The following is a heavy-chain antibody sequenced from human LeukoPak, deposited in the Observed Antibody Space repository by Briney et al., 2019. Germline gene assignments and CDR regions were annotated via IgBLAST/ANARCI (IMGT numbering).Heavy chain of an antibody. J-gene: IGHJ5*02. D-gene: IGHD2-15*01. Sequence: GGSLRLSCTASGFTFDDYAMSWFRQAPGKGLEWVGFIRSKAYGGTTEYAASVKGRFTISRDDPKSIAYLQMNSLKTEDTAVYYCTRGGPIVVVVAATEFDPWGQGTLVTVSS. CDR1: GFTFDDYA. CDR3: TRGGPIVVVVAATEFDP. CDR2: IRSKAYGGTT. V-gene: IGHV3-49*03.